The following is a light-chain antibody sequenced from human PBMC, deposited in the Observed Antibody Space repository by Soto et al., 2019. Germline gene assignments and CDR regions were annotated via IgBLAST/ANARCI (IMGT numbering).Light chain of an antibody. V-gene: IGLV2-23*01. J-gene: IGLJ2*01. CDR1: SSDVGSYNL. CDR2: EDI. Sequence: QSALTQPASVSGSPGQSITISCTGTSSDVGSYNLVSWYQQHPGKAPKLMIYEDIERPSGVSNRFSGSKSGNTASLTISGRQTEDEADYYCCSYAGGTSVVFGGGTKPTVL. CDR3: CSYAGGTSVV.